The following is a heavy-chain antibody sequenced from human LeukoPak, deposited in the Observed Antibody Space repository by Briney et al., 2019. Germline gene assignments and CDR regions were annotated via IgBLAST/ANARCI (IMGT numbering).Heavy chain of an antibody. CDR3: ARSEGSGSTVLHY. CDR1: RGSFSGYY. V-gene: IGHV4-34*01. J-gene: IGHJ4*02. D-gene: IGHD3-10*01. CDR2: INHSGTT. Sequence: PSETLSLTCAVYRGSFSGYYWTSIRQPPGRGGEWIGEINHSGTTNYNPSLKSRVTISVDTSKNQFSLKLSSVTAADTAVYFCARSEGSGSTVLHYWGQGTLVTVSS.